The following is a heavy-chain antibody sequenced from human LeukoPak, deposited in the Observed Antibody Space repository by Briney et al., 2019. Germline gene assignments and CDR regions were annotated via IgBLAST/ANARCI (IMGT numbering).Heavy chain of an antibody. CDR1: GFTFDDYA. Sequence: GGSLRLSCADSGFTFDDYAMHWVRQAPGKGLEWVSGISWNSGSIGYADSVKGRFTISRDNAKNSLYLQMNSLRAEDTALYYCAKGPLEGYWGQGTLVTVSS. D-gene: IGHD1-1*01. J-gene: IGHJ4*02. CDR3: AKGPLEGY. V-gene: IGHV3-9*01. CDR2: ISWNSGSI.